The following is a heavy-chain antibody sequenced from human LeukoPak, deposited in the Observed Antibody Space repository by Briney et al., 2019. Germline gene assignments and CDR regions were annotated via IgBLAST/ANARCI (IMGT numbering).Heavy chain of an antibody. CDR3: ARWYSSGWYDY. Sequence: KSSETLSLTCTVSGGSISSSSYYWGWIRQPPGKGLEWIGSIYYSGSTYYNPSLKSRVTISVDTSKNQFSLKLSSVTAADTAVYYCARWYSSGWYDYWGQGTLVTVSS. J-gene: IGHJ4*02. V-gene: IGHV4-39*07. CDR1: GGSISSSSYY. CDR2: IYYSGST. D-gene: IGHD6-19*01.